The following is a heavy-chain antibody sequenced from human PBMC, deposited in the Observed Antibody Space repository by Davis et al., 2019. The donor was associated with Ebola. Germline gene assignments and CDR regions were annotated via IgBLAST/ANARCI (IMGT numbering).Heavy chain of an antibody. D-gene: IGHD6-19*01. CDR1: GFTFSSYV. CDR2: IWYDGSNK. CDR3: ARALDSSGWYGVEY. J-gene: IGHJ4*02. Sequence: GESLKISCAASGFTFSSYVMHWVRQAPGKGLEWVAVIWYDGSNKYYADSVKGRFTISRDNSKNTLYLQMNSLRAEDTAVYYCARALDSSGWYGVEYWGQGTLVTVSS. V-gene: IGHV3-33*01.